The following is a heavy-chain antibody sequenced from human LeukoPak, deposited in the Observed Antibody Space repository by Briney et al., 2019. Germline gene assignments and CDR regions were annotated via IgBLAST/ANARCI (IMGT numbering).Heavy chain of an antibody. CDR1: GFTFSSYG. V-gene: IGHV3-30*18. Sequence: PGGSLRLSCAASGFTFSSYGMHWVRQAPGKGLEWVAVISYDGSNKYYADSVKGRFTISRDNSKNTLYLQMNSLRAEDTAVYYCAKDVLGVFTMVRGAWNWGMDVWGQGTTVTVSS. CDR2: ISYDGSNK. J-gene: IGHJ6*02. CDR3: AKDVLGVFTMVRGAWNWGMDV. D-gene: IGHD3-10*01.